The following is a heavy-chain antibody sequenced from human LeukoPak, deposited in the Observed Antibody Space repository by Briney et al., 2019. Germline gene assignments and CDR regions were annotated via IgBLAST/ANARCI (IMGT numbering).Heavy chain of an antibody. CDR2: INHSGST. V-gene: IGHV4-34*01. D-gene: IGHD6-13*01. CDR1: GGSFSGYY. Sequence: SETLSLTCAVYGGSFSGYYWNWIRQPPGKGLEWIVEINHSGSTNYNPSLKTRVTISVDTSKNQFSLKLSSVTAADTAVYYCGRTTEAHSWQTRCYSYYIDVWGKGTTVTVSS. J-gene: IGHJ6*03. CDR3: GRTTEAHSWQTRCYSYYIDV.